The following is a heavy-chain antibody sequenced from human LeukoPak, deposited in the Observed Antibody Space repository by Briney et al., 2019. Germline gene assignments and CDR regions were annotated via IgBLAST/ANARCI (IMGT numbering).Heavy chain of an antibody. V-gene: IGHV4-39*01. CDR1: AGSMSGSTYY. Sequence: SETLSLTCTVSAGSMSGSTYYWGWIRQPPERGLEWLVSIYYSGRTYYNPSLKSRVTMSVDTSKNQFSLNLSSVTAADTAVYYCARINHMSSTGIPVRGPDYWGQGTLVTVSS. CDR3: ARINHMSSTGIPVRGPDY. D-gene: IGHD6-19*01. J-gene: IGHJ4*02. CDR2: IYYSGRT.